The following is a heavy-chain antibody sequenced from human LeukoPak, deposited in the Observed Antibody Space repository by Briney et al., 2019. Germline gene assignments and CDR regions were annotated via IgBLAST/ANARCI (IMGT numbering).Heavy chain of an antibody. CDR2: IKQDGSEK. Sequence: PGGSLRLSCAASGFTFSSYWMSWVRQAPGKGLEWVANIKQDGSEKYYVDSVKGRFTISRDNAKNSLYLQMNSLRAEDTAVYYCARDARGWYLTGSFDYWGQGTLVTVSS. D-gene: IGHD2-15*01. CDR1: GFTFSSYW. CDR3: ARDARGWYLTGSFDY. J-gene: IGHJ4*02. V-gene: IGHV3-7*05.